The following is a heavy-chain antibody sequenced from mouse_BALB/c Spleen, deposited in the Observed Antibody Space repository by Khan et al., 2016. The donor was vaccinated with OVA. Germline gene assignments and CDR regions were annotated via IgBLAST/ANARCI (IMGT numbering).Heavy chain of an antibody. CDR1: GYTFTSYT. Sequence: QVQLKQSGAELARPGASVKMSCKASGYTFTSYTIHWIKLRPGQGLEWIGYINPSNGYTNYNQKFKDKATLTADNSSTTLYMQLSSLTSDDSAVYNCLMDWAYYRIDGWFAYWGQGTLVTVSA. CDR3: LMDWAYYRIDGWFAY. CDR2: INPSNGYT. J-gene: IGHJ3*01. D-gene: IGHD2-14*01. V-gene: IGHV1-4*01.